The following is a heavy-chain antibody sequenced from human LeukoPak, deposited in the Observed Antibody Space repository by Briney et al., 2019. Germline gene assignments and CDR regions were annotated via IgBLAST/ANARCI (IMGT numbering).Heavy chain of an antibody. J-gene: IGHJ3*02. CDR1: GLTFSTYS. CDR2: IATSSDYI. D-gene: IGHD3-10*01. CDR3: ARGRSITILRGVAISDGFDI. V-gene: IGHV3-21*06. Sequence: GGSLRLSCAASGLTFSTYSMNWVRQAPGKGLEWVSSIATSSDYIYYAGSLKGRFTISRDNAKNSLYLHMNSLRPDDTAVYYCARGRSITILRGVAISDGFDIWGQGTKVTVS.